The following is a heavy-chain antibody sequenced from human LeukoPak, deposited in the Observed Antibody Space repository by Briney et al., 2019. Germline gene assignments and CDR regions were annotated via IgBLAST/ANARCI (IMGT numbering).Heavy chain of an antibody. J-gene: IGHJ3*02. Sequence: SQTLSLTCTVSGGSISSGGYYWSWIRQHPGKGLEWIGYIYYSGSTYYNPSLKSRVTISVDTSKNQFSLKLSSVTAADTAVYYCARWIVSSSDAFDIWGQGTMVTVSS. V-gene: IGHV4-31*03. D-gene: IGHD6-6*01. CDR2: IYYSGST. CDR3: ARWIVSSSDAFDI. CDR1: GGSISSGGYY.